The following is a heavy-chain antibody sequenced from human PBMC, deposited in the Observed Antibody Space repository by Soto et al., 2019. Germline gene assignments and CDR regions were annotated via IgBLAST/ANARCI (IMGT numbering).Heavy chain of an antibody. J-gene: IGHJ4*02. CDR2: INPDGSDM. V-gene: IGHV3-7*01. CDR3: ARYKVGSSDS. Sequence: EVQLVESGGGLVQPGGSLRLSCAASGFTFRTYWMSWVRQVPGKGHEWVATINPDGSDMYDVDSVKGRFTISRDNAKNSLYLQMNSLRVEDSAVYYCARYKVGSSDSWGQGTLVNVSS. CDR1: GFTFRTYW. D-gene: IGHD1-1*01.